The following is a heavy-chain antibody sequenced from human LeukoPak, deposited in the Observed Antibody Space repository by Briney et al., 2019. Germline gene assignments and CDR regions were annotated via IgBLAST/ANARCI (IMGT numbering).Heavy chain of an antibody. Sequence: GASVKVSCKASGYSFTSHYMHWVRQAPGQGLEWMGLINPSGSSTLYAQKFQGRVTMTRDMSTTTDYMELSSLRSEDTAVYYCARGGYYDSSGYKFAYYYYYMDVWGKGTTVTISS. CDR3: ARGGYYDSSGYKFAYYYYYMDV. V-gene: IGHV1-46*01. CDR1: GYSFTSHY. CDR2: INPSGSST. J-gene: IGHJ6*03. D-gene: IGHD3-22*01.